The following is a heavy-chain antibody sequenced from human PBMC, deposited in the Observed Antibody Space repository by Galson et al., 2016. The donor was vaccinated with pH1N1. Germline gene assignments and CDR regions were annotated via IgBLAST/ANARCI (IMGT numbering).Heavy chain of an antibody. CDR3: ARPFYGGQYWGAAFNI. CDR2: IWYDGSNE. Sequence: KGLEWVAAIWYDGSNEYYGDSVKGRLTISRDNSKSTLYLQMNGLRDEDTAVYYCARPFYGGQYWGAAFNIWGQGTMVTVSS. D-gene: IGHD4-23*01. J-gene: IGHJ3*02. V-gene: IGHV3-33*01.